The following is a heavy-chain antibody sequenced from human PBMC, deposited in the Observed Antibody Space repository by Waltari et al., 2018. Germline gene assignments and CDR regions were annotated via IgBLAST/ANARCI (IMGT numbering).Heavy chain of an antibody. D-gene: IGHD3-9*01. Sequence: QITLKESGPTLVKPTQTLTLTCTFSGFSLSTSGVGVGWVRQPPGKALEWLALIYWNDGKRYSPSLKSRLTITKDTSKNQVVLTMTKMDPVDTATYYCAHSEGGDYDILTGYGSFDYWGQGTLVTVSS. V-gene: IGHV2-5*01. CDR3: AHSEGGDYDILTGYGSFDY. J-gene: IGHJ4*02. CDR1: GFSLSTSGVG. CDR2: IYWNDGK.